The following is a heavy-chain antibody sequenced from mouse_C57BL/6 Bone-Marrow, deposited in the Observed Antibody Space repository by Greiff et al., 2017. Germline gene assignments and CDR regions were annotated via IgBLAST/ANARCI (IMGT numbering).Heavy chain of an antibody. V-gene: IGHV5-12*01. D-gene: IGHD2-1*01. CDR3: ARHDYYGNHGRYFAV. Sequence: EVHLVESGGGLVQPGGSLKLSCAASGFTFSDYYMYWVRPPPEKRLEWVAYISNGGGSTYYPDTVKGRFTISRDTAKNTLYLQMRRLKSEDTARYYWARHDYYGNHGRYFAVWGTGTTVTVS. CDR2: ISNGGGST. CDR1: GFTFSDYY. J-gene: IGHJ1*03.